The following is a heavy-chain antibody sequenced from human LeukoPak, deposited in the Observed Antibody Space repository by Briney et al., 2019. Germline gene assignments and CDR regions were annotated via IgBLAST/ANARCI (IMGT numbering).Heavy chain of an antibody. Sequence: GGSLRLSCAASGFTFDDYAMHWVRQAPGKGLEWVSGISWNSGSIGYADSVKGRFTISRDNAKNSLYLQMNSLRAEDTALYYRASRRDGYPDYWGQGTLVTVSS. J-gene: IGHJ4*02. CDR1: GFTFDDYA. V-gene: IGHV3-9*01. CDR2: ISWNSGSI. D-gene: IGHD5-24*01. CDR3: ASRRDGYPDY.